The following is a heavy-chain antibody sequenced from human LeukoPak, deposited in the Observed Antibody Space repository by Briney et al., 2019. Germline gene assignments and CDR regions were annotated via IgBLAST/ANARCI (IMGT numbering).Heavy chain of an antibody. CDR2: IIPIFGTA. J-gene: IGHJ4*02. Sequence: ASVKVSCKASGYSFTDYSIHWVRQAPGQGLEWMGGIIPIFGTANYAQKFQGRVTITADESTSTAYMELSSLRSEDTAVYYCARDNTYYYDSSGYPTFDYWGQGTLVTVSS. CDR1: GYSFTDYS. D-gene: IGHD3-22*01. CDR3: ARDNTYYYDSSGYPTFDY. V-gene: IGHV1-69*13.